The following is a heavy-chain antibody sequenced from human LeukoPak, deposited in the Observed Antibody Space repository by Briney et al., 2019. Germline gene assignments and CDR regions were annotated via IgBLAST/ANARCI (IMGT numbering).Heavy chain of an antibody. Sequence: PSETLSLTCTVSGYSISSGYYWGWIRQPPGKGLEWIGSIYHSGSTYYNPSLKSRVTISVDTSKNQFSLKLSSVTAADTAVYYCAKAPVADNWFDPWGQGTQVTVSS. J-gene: IGHJ5*02. CDR3: AKAPVADNWFDP. CDR2: IYHSGST. V-gene: IGHV4-38-2*02. D-gene: IGHD6-19*01. CDR1: GYSISSGYY.